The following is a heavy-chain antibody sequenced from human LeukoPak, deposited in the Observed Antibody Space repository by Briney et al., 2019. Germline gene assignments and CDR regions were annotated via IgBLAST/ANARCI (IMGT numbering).Heavy chain of an antibody. D-gene: IGHD5-12*01. J-gene: IGHJ6*04. CDR1: GFTFSSYE. CDR3: ARGLRNSGYETPYYYYGMDV. CDR2: ISSSGSTI. Sequence: GGSLRLSCAASGFTFSSYEMNWVRQAPGKGLEWVSYISSSGSTIYYADSVKGRFTISRDNAKNSLYLQMNSLRAEDTAVYYCARGLRNSGYETPYYYYGMDVWGKGTTVTVSS. V-gene: IGHV3-48*03.